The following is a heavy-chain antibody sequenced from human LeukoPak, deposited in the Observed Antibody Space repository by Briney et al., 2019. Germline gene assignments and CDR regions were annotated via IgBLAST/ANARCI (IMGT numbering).Heavy chain of an antibody. CDR3: ARSSYLYSYSTN. CDR1: GHTFTSYG. CDR2: ISAYNGNT. Sequence: ASVKVSCKASGHTFTSYGISWVRQAPGQGLEWMGWISAYNGNTNYAQKLQGRVTMTTDTSTSTAYMELRSLRSDDTAVYYCARSSYLYSYSTNWGQGTLVTVSS. V-gene: IGHV1-18*01. D-gene: IGHD5-18*01. J-gene: IGHJ4*02.